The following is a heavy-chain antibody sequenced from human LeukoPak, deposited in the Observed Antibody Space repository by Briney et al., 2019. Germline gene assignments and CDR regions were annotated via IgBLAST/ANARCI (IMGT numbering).Heavy chain of an antibody. CDR3: ARGGYYSAWAEDY. J-gene: IGHJ4*02. Sequence: PGGSLRLSCAASGFTFSSYAMSWVRQAPGRGLEWVAHINEEGSEKYYVDSVKGRFTISRDNGKNSLSLQINTLRAKDTAVFYCARGGYYSAWAEDYSGQGTLVSVSS. CDR2: INEEGSEK. CDR1: GFTFSSYA. V-gene: IGHV3-7*01. D-gene: IGHD3-22*01.